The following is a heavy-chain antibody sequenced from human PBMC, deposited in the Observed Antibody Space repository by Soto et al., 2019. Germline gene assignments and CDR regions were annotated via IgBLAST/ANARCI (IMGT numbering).Heavy chain of an antibody. J-gene: IGHJ6*02. CDR2: ISAYNGNT. CDR3: ARNPMVRGVIGHYGMDV. D-gene: IGHD3-10*01. CDR1: GYTFTSYG. Sequence: QVQLVQSGAEVKKPGASVKVSCKASGYTFTSYGISWVRQAPGQGLEWMGWISAYNGNTNYAQKLQGRVTMTTDTSTSSAYTELRSLRSDDTAVYYCARNPMVRGVIGHYGMDVWGQGTTVTVSS. V-gene: IGHV1-18*01.